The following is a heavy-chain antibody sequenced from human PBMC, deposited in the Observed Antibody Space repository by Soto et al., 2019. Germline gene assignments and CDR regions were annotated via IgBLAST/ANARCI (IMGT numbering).Heavy chain of an antibody. J-gene: IGHJ2*01. CDR3: ARGMPAQRYFDL. Sequence: PGGSLRLSCAASGFTFSSHWMYWVRQAPGKGLVCVSRISGDGSSTSHADSVKGRFTISRDSAKNTLYLQMNSLRAEDTAVYYCARGMPAQRYFDLWGRGTLVTVSS. CDR2: ISGDGSST. V-gene: IGHV3-74*01. D-gene: IGHD2-2*01. CDR1: GFTFSSHW.